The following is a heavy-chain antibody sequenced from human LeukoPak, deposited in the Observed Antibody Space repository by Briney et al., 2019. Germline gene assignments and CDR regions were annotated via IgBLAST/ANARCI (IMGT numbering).Heavy chain of an antibody. CDR2: IGTAGDT. V-gene: IGHV3-13*01. J-gene: IGHJ6*02. CDR1: GFTFSSYD. CDR3: AREAAWGDYYGMDV. Sequence: AGGSLRLSCAASGFTFSSYDMHWVRHATGKGLEWVSAIGTAGDTYYPGSVKGRFTISRENAKNSLYLQMNSLRAGDTAVYYCAREAAWGDYYGMDVWGQGTTVTVSS. D-gene: IGHD3-16*01.